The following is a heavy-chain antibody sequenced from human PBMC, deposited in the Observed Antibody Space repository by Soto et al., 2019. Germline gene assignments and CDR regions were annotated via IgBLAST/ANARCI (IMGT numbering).Heavy chain of an antibody. J-gene: IGHJ5*02. CDR1: GGTFSSYA. CDR3: ARAQAPTGRYYDSSGYYSTPHWFDP. CDR2: IIPIFGTA. V-gene: IGHV1-69*13. Sequence: SVKVSCKASGGTFSSYAISWVRQAPGQGLEWMGGIIPIFGTANYAQKFQGRVTITADESTSTAYMELSSLRSEDTAVYYCARAQAPTGRYYDSSGYYSTPHWFDPWGQGTLVTVS. D-gene: IGHD3-22*01.